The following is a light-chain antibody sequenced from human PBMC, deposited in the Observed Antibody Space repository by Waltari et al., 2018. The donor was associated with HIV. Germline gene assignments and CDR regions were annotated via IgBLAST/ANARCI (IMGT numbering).Light chain of an antibody. CDR2: EVT. CDR1: SSDVGSYNL. V-gene: IGLV2-23*02. Sequence: QSALTQPASVSGSPGQSITIPCPGTSSDVGSYNLVSWYQHHPGKAPKLMIFEVTKRPSGVSNRFSGSKSGNTASLTISGLQADDEADYYCCSYAGSSAFVFGTGTKVTVL. J-gene: IGLJ1*01. CDR3: CSYAGSSAFV.